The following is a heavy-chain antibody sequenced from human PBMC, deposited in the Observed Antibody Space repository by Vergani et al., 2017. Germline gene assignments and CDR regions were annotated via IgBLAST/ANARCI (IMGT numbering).Heavy chain of an antibody. V-gene: IGHV1-18*01. CDR1: GYTLTELS. CDR2: ISAYNGNT. J-gene: IGHJ5*02. D-gene: IGHD2-21*01. CDR3: ARFFAGLNWFDP. Sequence: QVQLVQSGAEVKKPGASVKVSCKVSGYTLTELSMHWVRQAPGQGLEWMGWISAYNGNTNYAQKLQGRVTMTTDTSTSTAYMELRSLRSDDTAVYYCARFFAGLNWFDPWGQGTLVTVSS.